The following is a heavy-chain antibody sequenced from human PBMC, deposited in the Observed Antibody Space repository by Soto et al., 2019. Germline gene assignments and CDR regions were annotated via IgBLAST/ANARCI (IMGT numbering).Heavy chain of an antibody. CDR3: ASSRRARPWGLNWFDP. Sequence: TSETLSLTCTVSGGSISSGGYYWSWIRQHPGKGLEWIGYIYYSGSTYYNPSLKSRVTISVDTSKNQFSLKLSSVTAADTAVYYCASSRRARPWGLNWFDPWGQGTLVTVSS. V-gene: IGHV4-31*03. CDR2: IYYSGST. D-gene: IGHD6-6*01. CDR1: GGSISSGGYY. J-gene: IGHJ5*02.